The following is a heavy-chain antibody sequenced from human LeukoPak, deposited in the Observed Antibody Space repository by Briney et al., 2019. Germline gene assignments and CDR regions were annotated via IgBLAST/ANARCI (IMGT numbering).Heavy chain of an antibody. CDR2: IYHSGST. CDR1: GGSISSDEYY. J-gene: IGHJ4*02. D-gene: IGHD6-6*01. Sequence: PSETLSLTCSVSGGSISSDEYYWTWIRQPPGEGLEWIGYIYHSGSTYYNPSLKSRVTISVDKSKSQFSLKLTSVIAADTAVYYCAAYSSSSKHYFDHWGQGTLVTVSP. V-gene: IGHV4-30-2*01. CDR3: AAYSSSSKHYFDH.